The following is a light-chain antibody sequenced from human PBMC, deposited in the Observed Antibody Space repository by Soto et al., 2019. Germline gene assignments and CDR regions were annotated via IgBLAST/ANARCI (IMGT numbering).Light chain of an antibody. J-gene: IGKJ3*01. CDR1: QSVSSSY. Sequence: EIVLTQSPGTLSLSPGERATLSCRASQSVSSSYFCWYQQKPGQAPRLFIYGTSSTATSITDRFSGSGSETDFTLTISRLEPEDFAVYYCQQYGSLWFTFGPGTKVDIK. CDR2: GTS. CDR3: QQYGSLWFT. V-gene: IGKV3-20*01.